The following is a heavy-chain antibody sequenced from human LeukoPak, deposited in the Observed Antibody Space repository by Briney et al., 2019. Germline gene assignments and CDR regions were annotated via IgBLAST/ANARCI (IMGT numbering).Heavy chain of an antibody. V-gene: IGHV3-21*01. CDR2: LSSAGGYI. J-gene: IGHJ4*02. Sequence: GGALRLSCAASGFTFSSYTLNWVRQAPGKGLEGVSSLSSAGGYIYYADSVKGRFTISRDNAKNSLYLQMNSLRAVDTAVYYCAREIVSSNSFDNWGQGTLVTVSS. D-gene: IGHD2-2*01. CDR3: AREIVSSNSFDN. CDR1: GFTFSSYT.